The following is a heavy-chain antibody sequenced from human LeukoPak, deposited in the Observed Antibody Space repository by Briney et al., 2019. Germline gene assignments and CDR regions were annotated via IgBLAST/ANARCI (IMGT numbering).Heavy chain of an antibody. J-gene: IGHJ3*02. V-gene: IGHV1-18*01. CDR3: ARDLPYSGSFLKTPNAFDI. CDR2: ISAYNGNT. CDR1: GYTFTSYG. D-gene: IGHD1-26*01. Sequence: ASVKVSCKASGYTFTSYGISWVRQAPGQGLEWMGWISAYNGNTNYAQKLQGRVTMTTDTSTSTAYMELRSLRSDDTAVYYCARDLPYSGSFLKTPNAFDIWGQGTMVTVSS.